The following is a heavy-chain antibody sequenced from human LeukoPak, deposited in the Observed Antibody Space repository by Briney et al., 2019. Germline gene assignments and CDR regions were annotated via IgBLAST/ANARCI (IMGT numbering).Heavy chain of an antibody. CDR3: ASNDFWSGYYSGY. CDR2: ISSSSSYI. D-gene: IGHD3-3*01. V-gene: IGHV3-21*01. Sequence: PGGSLRLSCAASGFTFSNYEMNWVRQAPGKGLEWVSSISSSSSYIYYADSVKGRFTISRDNAKNSLYLQMNSLRAEDTAVYYCASNDFWSGYYSGYWGQGTLVTVPS. J-gene: IGHJ4*02. CDR1: GFTFSNYE.